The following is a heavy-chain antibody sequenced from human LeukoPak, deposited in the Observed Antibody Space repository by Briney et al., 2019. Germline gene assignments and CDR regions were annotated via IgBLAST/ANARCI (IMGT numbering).Heavy chain of an antibody. J-gene: IGHJ4*02. D-gene: IGHD2-2*01. CDR1: GYTFTGYY. CDR3: ARGRYCSSLSCREFDY. CDR2: INTNSGGT. Sequence: ASVKVSCKASGYTFTGYYIHWVRHAPGQGLEWMGWINTNSGGTNYAQKFQGRVTMTRDTSISTTYMELSRLRSDDTAVYYCARGRYCSSLSCREFDYWGQGALVTVPS. V-gene: IGHV1-2*02.